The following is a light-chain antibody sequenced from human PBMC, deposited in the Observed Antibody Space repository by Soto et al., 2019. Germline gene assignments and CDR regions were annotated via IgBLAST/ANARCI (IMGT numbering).Light chain of an antibody. CDR2: DVS. V-gene: IGLV2-14*01. Sequence: QSALTQPASVSGSPGQSITISCTGTSSDVGGYNYVSWYQQHPGKAPKLMIYDVSNRPSGVSNRFSGSKSGNTASLTISGFQAEDEADYSCSSYTSSSPLFFFGTGTKATAL. CDR3: SSYTSSSPLFF. CDR1: SSDVGGYNY. J-gene: IGLJ1*01.